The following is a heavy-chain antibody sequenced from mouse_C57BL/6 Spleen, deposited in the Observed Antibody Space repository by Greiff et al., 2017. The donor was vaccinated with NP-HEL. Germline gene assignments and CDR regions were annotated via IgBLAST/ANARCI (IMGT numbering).Heavy chain of an antibody. D-gene: IGHD1-1*01. CDR2: IDPETGGT. J-gene: IGHJ1*03. CDR3: TRDPTVVATNWYFDV. V-gene: IGHV1-15*01. Sequence: VHLVESGAELVRPGASVTLSCKASGYTFTDYEMHWVKQTPVHGLEWIGAIDPETGGTAYNQKFKGKAILTADKSSSTAYMELRSLTSEDSAVYYCTRDPTVVATNWYFDVWGTGTTVTVSS. CDR1: GYTFTDYE.